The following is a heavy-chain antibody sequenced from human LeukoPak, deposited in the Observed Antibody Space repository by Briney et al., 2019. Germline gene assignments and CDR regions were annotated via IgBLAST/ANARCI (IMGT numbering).Heavy chain of an antibody. CDR3: AREFGLAGPYLDS. CDR1: GFTFDDYG. D-gene: IGHD3-3*01. V-gene: IGHV3-20*04. J-gene: IGHJ4*02. Sequence: GGSLRLSCAASGFTFDDYGMSWVRQTPGKGLEWVSNINWNGGCTGYADSMKGRFTISRDNAKNSLYLQMNSLRAEDTALYYCAREFGLAGPYLDSWGQGTLVTVSS. CDR2: INWNGGCT.